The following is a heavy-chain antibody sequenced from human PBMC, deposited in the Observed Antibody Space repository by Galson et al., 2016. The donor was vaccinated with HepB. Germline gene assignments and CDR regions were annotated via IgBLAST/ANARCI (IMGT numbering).Heavy chain of an antibody. J-gene: IGHJ4*02. V-gene: IGHV3-21*01. CDR3: ATSPSEQWLALAS. D-gene: IGHD6-19*01. CDR2: ISSDSRHT. CDR1: GFAFSHCT. Sequence: SLRLSCATSGFAFSHCTMNWVRQAPGRGLEWVSSISSDSRHTSSAASMRGRFTISRDNAENSLYLHMDSLRADDTAVYYCATSPSEQWLALASWGRGTLVAASS.